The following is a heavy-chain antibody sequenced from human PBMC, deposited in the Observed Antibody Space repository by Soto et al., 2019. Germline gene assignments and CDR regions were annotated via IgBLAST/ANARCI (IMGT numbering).Heavy chain of an antibody. CDR3: ARDGVIVVVITPNPGYYFDY. CDR1: GFTFSSYA. V-gene: IGHV3-30-3*01. J-gene: IGHJ4*02. CDR2: ISYDGSNK. Sequence: LRLSCAASGFTFSSYAMHWVRQAPGKGLEWVAVISYDGSNKYYADSVKGRFTISRDNSKNTLYLQMNSLRAEDTAVYYCARDGVIVVVITPNPGYYFDYWGQGTLVTVSS. D-gene: IGHD3-22*01.